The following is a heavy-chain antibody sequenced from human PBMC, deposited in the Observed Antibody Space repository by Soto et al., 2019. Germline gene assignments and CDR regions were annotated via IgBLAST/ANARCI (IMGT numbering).Heavy chain of an antibody. CDR3: ARAPYSSSSFFFDY. Sequence: ASVEVSCKASGYTFTSDYMHWGRQAPGQGLEWMGIINPSGGSTSYAQKFQGRVAMTWDTSTSTFYMELSSLRSDDTAVYYCARAPYSSSSFFFDYWGPGPLVTVSS. J-gene: IGHJ4*02. CDR1: GYTFTSDY. V-gene: IGHV1-46*01. D-gene: IGHD6-6*01. CDR2: INPSGGST.